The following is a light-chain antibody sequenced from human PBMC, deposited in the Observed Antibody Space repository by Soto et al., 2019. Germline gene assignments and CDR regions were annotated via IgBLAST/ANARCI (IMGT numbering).Light chain of an antibody. CDR2: GAS. J-gene: IGKJ4*01. V-gene: IGKV3-11*01. CDR1: QSLNRD. CDR3: QQRYNWPLT. Sequence: IVMTQSPATLSMSPGERATLSCRASQSLNRDLAWYQQKPGPSPRLLLFGASIRATGIPARFSGSGSGTDFALTISSLEPEDFAVYYCQQRYNWPLTFGGGTKVDIK.